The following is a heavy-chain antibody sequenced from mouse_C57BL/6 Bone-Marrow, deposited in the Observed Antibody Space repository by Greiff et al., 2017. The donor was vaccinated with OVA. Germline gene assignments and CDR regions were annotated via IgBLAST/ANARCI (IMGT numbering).Heavy chain of an antibody. CDR1: GYTFTSYW. Sequence: QVQLQQPGAELVKPGASVKVSCKASGYTFTSYWMHWVKQRPGQGLEWIGRIHPSDSDTNYNQKFKGKATLTVDKSSSTAYMQLSSLTAEDSAVYFCARHEGTTVRYFDVWGTGTTVTVSS. J-gene: IGHJ1*03. D-gene: IGHD1-1*01. CDR2: IHPSDSDT. V-gene: IGHV1-74*01. CDR3: ARHEGTTVRYFDV.